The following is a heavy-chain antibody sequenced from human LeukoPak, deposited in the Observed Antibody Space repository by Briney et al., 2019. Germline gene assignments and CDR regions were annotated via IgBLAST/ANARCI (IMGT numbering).Heavy chain of an antibody. D-gene: IGHD1-1*01. CDR3: ARGQLEGVYYYMDV. Sequence: SETLSLTCAVYGGSFSGYYWSWIRQPPGKGLEWIGEISHSGSTNYNPSLKSRVTISVDTSKNQFSLKLSSVTAADTAVYYCARGQLEGVYYYMDVWGKGTTVTVSS. CDR1: GGSFSGYY. V-gene: IGHV4-34*01. CDR2: ISHSGST. J-gene: IGHJ6*03.